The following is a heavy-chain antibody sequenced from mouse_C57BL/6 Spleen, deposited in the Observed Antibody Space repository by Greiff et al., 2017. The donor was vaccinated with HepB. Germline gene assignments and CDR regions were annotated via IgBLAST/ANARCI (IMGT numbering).Heavy chain of an antibody. V-gene: IGHV5-9-1*02. CDR3: TRDSVGDYYSSPFAY. D-gene: IGHD1-1*01. CDR1: GFTFSSYA. CDR2: ISIGGDYI. Sequence: EVKLVESGAGLVKPGGSLKLSCAASGFTFSSYAMSWVRQTPEKRLEWVAYISIGGDYIYYADTVKGRFTISRDNARNTQYLQMSSLKSEDTAMYYCTRDSVGDYYSSPFAYWGQGTLVTVSA. J-gene: IGHJ3*01.